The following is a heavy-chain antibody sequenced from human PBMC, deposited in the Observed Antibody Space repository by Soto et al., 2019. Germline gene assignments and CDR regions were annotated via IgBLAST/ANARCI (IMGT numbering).Heavy chain of an antibody. CDR3: AGGTISSWYGY. CDR1: GFTFSSYG. J-gene: IGHJ4*02. CDR2: ISYDGSNK. D-gene: IGHD1-1*01. Sequence: GGSLRLSCAASGFTFSSYGMHWVRQAPGKGLEWVAVISYDGSNKYYADSVEGRFTISRDNSKNTLYLQMNSLRAEDTAVYYCAGGTISSWYGYWGQGTLVTVSS. V-gene: IGHV3-30*03.